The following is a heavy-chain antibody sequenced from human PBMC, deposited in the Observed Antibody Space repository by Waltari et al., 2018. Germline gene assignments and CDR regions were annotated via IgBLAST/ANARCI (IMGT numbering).Heavy chain of an antibody. V-gene: IGHV1-3*01. D-gene: IGHD3-22*01. CDR2: INDGNGNT. CDR1: GYTFTSYA. CDR3: ARGSNYYDSSGYSFGY. J-gene: IGHJ4*02. Sequence: QVQLVQSGAEVKKPGASVKVSCKASGYTFTSYAMHWVRQAPGQRLEWMGWINDGNGNTKYSQKYQGRVTITRDTSASTAYMELSSLRSEDTAVYYCARGSNYYDSSGYSFGYWGQGTLVTVSS.